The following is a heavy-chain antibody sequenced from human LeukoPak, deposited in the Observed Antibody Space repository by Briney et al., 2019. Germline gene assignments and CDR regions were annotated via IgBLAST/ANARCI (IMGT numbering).Heavy chain of an antibody. D-gene: IGHD1-1*01. CDR3: ARALAGTAELDV. CDR1: GYTFTSYD. Sequence: ASVEVSCKASGYTFTSYDIHWVRQATGQGLEWMGRMNPNNGNTGDAQKFQGRVTMTRDPSISTAYMELSSLRSEDTGVYFCARALAGTAELDVWGKGTTVTVSS. CDR2: MNPNNGNT. J-gene: IGHJ6*03. V-gene: IGHV1-8*01.